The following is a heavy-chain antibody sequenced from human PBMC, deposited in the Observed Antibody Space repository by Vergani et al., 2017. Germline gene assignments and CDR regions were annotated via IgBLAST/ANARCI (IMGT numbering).Heavy chain of an antibody. D-gene: IGHD6-13*01. Sequence: EVQLVQSGAEVKKPGESLRISCKGSGYSFTSYWISWVRQMPGKGLEWMGRIDPSDSYTNYSPSFQGHVTISADKSISTAYLQWSSLKASDTAMYYCARGLAAAGSNYGMDVWGQGTTVTVSS. CDR2: IDPSDSYT. V-gene: IGHV5-10-1*03. J-gene: IGHJ6*02. CDR3: ARGLAAAGSNYGMDV. CDR1: GYSFTSYW.